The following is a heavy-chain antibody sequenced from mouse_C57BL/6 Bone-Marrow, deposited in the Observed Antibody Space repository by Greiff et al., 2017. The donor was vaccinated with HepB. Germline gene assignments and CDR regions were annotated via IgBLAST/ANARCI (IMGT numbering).Heavy chain of an antibody. D-gene: IGHD1-1*01. Sequence: EVKLEESGGGLVKPGGSLKLSCAASGFTFSSYAMSWVRQTPEKRLEWVATISDGGSYTYYPDNVKGRFTIYRDNAKNNLYLQMSHLKSEDTAMYYCARDEWAITTVVVWYFDVWGTGTTVTVSS. CDR2: ISDGGSYT. J-gene: IGHJ1*03. CDR1: GFTFSSYA. V-gene: IGHV5-4*01. CDR3: ARDEWAITTVVVWYFDV.